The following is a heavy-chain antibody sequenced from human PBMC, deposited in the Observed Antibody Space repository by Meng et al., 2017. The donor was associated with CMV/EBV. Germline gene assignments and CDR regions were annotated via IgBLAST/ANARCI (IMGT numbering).Heavy chain of an antibody. V-gene: IGHV4-4*07. CDR2: IYTSGST. CDR1: GRSISSYY. D-gene: IGHD3-22*01. J-gene: IGHJ4*02. CDR3: ARGGLYYYDSSGHFDY. Sequence: GQWQGSGPGLVKPSETLSLTCTVSGRSISSYYWSWVRQPAGKGLEWIGRIYTSGSTNYNPSLKSRVTMSVDTSKNQFSLKLSSVTAADTAVYYCARGGLYYYDSSGHFDYWGQGTLVTVSS.